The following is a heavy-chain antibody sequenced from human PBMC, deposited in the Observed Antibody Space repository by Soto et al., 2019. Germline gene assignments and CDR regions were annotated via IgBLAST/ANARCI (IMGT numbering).Heavy chain of an antibody. V-gene: IGHV1-46*01. CDR2: FNPTGDTA. D-gene: IGHD5-18*01. CDR1: GYTFTSYY. CDR3: ARGGRIVDTGIGYYYYHAMDV. Sequence: GASVKVSCKASGYTFTSYYIHCVRQAPGQGLEWMGIFNPTGDTASYAQKLQGRVTMTRDTSTGTAYMELGSLRSEDTAVYYCARGGRIVDTGIGYYYYHAMDVWGQGTTVTVS. J-gene: IGHJ6*02.